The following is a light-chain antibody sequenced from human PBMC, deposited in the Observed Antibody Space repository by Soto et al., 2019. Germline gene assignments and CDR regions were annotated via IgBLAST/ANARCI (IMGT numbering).Light chain of an antibody. V-gene: IGLV4-69*02. CDR2: VNIDGSH. Sequence: QLVLTQSPSTSASLGASVKLTCTLTSGHTTYAITWHQQQPEKGPRYLMRVNIDGSHSKGDGIPDRFSGSSSGAERYLTISSLQSEDEADYYCQTWGTGGHGVFGEGTKLTVL. J-gene: IGLJ3*02. CDR3: QTWGTGGHGV. CDR1: SGHTTYA.